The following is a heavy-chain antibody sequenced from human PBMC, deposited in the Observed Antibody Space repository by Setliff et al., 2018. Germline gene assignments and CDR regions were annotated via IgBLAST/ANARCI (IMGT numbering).Heavy chain of an antibody. CDR3: ARGFDVCGGGACYTDGPYYFDY. J-gene: IGHJ4*02. D-gene: IGHD2-21*02. CDR2: FYHSASS. Sequence: SETLSLTCNVSGGSISSYYWTWIRQPPGKGLEWIGYFYHSASSNYNPSLKSRVTISVDTSKNQFSLKLSSVAAADTAVYYCARGFDVCGGGACYTDGPYYFDYWGLGTLVTVSS. CDR1: GGSISSYY. V-gene: IGHV4-59*12.